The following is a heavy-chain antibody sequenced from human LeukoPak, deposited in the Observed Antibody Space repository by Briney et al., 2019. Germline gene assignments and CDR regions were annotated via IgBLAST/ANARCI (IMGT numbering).Heavy chain of an antibody. CDR1: GFTVSSNS. V-gene: IGHV3-49*04. CDR3: TRDLRIIGIAAAGTDY. J-gene: IGHJ4*02. D-gene: IGHD6-13*01. Sequence: GGSLRLSCTVSGFTVSSNSMSWVRQAPGKGLEWVGFIRSKAYGGTTEYAASVKGRFTISRDDSKSIAYLQMNSLKTEDTAVYYCTRDLRIIGIAAAGTDYWGQGTLVTVSS. CDR2: IRSKAYGGTT.